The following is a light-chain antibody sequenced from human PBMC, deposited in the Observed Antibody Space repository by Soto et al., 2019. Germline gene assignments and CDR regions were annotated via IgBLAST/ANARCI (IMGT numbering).Light chain of an antibody. Sequence: DIVMTQSPDSLAVSLGERATINCKSSLSVLYSSNNKNYVAWYQQKPGQPPKLLIYWASARESGVPDRFSGSGSGTDFSLTISSLQAEDVAIYYCQQCYTTPFTFGPGTRVDIK. J-gene: IGKJ3*01. CDR2: WAS. V-gene: IGKV4-1*01. CDR1: LSVLYSSNNKNY. CDR3: QQCYTTPFT.